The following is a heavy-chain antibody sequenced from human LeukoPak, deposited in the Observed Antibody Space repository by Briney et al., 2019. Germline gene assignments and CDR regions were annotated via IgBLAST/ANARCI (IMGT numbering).Heavy chain of an antibody. V-gene: IGHV4-39*01. CDR1: GGSISSSSYC. Sequence: SETLSLTCTVSGGSISSSSYCWGWIRQPPGKGMEWIGSIYYSGSTYYNTSLKSQVTISVDTSKNQFSLKLSSVTAADTAVYYCARGQLRFLTHHPSGWAHWGQGTLVTVSS. CDR3: ARGQLRFLTHHPSGWAH. J-gene: IGHJ4*02. CDR2: IYYSGST. D-gene: IGHD3-3*01.